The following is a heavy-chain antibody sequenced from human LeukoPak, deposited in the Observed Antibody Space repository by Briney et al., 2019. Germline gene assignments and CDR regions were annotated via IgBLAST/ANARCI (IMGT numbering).Heavy chain of an antibody. CDR1: GGSISSGGYY. D-gene: IGHD3-10*01. Sequence: SETLSLTCAVSGGSISSGGYYWSWIRQPPGKGLEWIGEINHSGSTNYNPSLKSRVTISVDTSKNQFSLKLSSVTAADTAVYYCARGYNGSGSYTPYYFDYWGQGTLVTVSS. V-gene: IGHV4-34*01. J-gene: IGHJ4*02. CDR2: INHSGST. CDR3: ARGYNGSGSYTPYYFDY.